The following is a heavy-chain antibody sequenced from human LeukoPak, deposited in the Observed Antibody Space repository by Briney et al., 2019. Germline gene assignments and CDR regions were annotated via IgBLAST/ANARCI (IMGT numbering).Heavy chain of an antibody. CDR1: GYTFTAYN. J-gene: IGHJ4*02. Sequence: ASVKVSCKASGYTFTAYNIHWVRQAPGHGLEWMGRINPNSGDTKYAQKFQGRVTMTRDTSISTVYMELSGLRSDDTAVFYCGRTWIEVWPPDFDYWGQGTLVTVSS. CDR3: GRTWIEVWPPDFDY. D-gene: IGHD3-22*01. CDR2: INPNSGDT. V-gene: IGHV1-2*06.